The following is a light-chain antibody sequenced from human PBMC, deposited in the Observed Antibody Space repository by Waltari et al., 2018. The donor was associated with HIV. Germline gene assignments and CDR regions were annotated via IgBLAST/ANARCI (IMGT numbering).Light chain of an antibody. J-gene: IGKJ1*01. CDR3: QHYSNLPPWT. V-gene: IGKV3-15*01. CDR1: QSVSTN. Sequence: EILMTQSPATLSVSPGERVTLSCRASQSVSTNLAWYQQKPGQAPRLLIYGASFTATDIPARFSASVSGTEFTLTINSLQSEDFAVYYCQHYSNLPPWTFGQGTRVEFK. CDR2: GAS.